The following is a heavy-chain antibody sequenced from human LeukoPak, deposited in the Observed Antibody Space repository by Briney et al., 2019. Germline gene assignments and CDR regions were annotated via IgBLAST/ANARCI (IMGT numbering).Heavy chain of an antibody. V-gene: IGHV1-2*02. D-gene: IGHD6-6*01. CDR2: INPNSGGT. CDR3: ASLPYSSSSGSWFDP. CDR1: GYTFTGYY. Sequence: ASVKVSCKASGYTFTGYYMHWVRQAPGQGLEWMGWINPNSGGTNYAQKFQGRATMTRDTSISTAYMELSRLRSDDTAVYYCASLPYSSSSGSWFDPWGQGTLVTVSS. J-gene: IGHJ5*02.